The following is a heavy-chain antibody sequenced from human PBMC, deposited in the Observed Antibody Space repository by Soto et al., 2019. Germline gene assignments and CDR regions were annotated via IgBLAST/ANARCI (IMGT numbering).Heavy chain of an antibody. V-gene: IGHV3-7*01. CDR2: INQDGSET. CDR1: GFTFSNYW. J-gene: IGHJ4*02. D-gene: IGHD3-3*01. Sequence: EVQLVAAGGGLVQPGGSLRLSCAASGFTFSNYWTSWVRQAPGTGLAWVASINQDGSETYYVDSVSARFTISRHNVKNSLYLEMNTLRAEETAVYYCARDSAIYGVTFKDYCGQGTLVTVSS. CDR3: ARDSAIYGVTFKDY.